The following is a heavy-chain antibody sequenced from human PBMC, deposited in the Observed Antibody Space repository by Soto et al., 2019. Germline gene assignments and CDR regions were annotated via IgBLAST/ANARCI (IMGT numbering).Heavy chain of an antibody. Sequence: GGSLRLSCAASGFSFSDSAVHWVRQASGKGLEWVGRIRSKTNSYATAYAASVNGRFTVSRDDSENTAYLQMNSLKTEDTAMYYCTRYEVVGLPPRMDVWGQGTTVTVSS. J-gene: IGHJ6*02. CDR3: TRYEVVGLPPRMDV. D-gene: IGHD1-7*01. CDR2: IRSKTNSYAT. V-gene: IGHV3-73*01. CDR1: GFSFSDSA.